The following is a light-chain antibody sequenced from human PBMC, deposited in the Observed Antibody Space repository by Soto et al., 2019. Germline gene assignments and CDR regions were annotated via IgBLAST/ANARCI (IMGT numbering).Light chain of an antibody. CDR1: QTVTSGY. Sequence: IVLTQSPDTLSLSPGERATISCRASQTVTSGYLAWYQQKPGQAPRLLMYGVSTVATGIPDRFSGSGSGTDFTLTISSLEPEDFAVYFCQVYGSSSKTFGQGTRVEFK. V-gene: IGKV3-20*01. J-gene: IGKJ1*01. CDR2: GVS. CDR3: QVYGSSSKT.